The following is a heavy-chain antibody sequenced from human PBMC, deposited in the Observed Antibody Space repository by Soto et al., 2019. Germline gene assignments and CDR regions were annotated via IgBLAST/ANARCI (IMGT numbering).Heavy chain of an antibody. CDR3: ASEPDYYYYGMDV. Sequence: GASVKVSCKAAGGTFSSYAISWVRQAPGQGLEWMGGIIPIFGTANYAQKFQGRVTITADKSTSTAYMELSSLRSEDTAVYYCASEPDYYYYGMDVWGQGTKVTVSS. V-gene: IGHV1-69*06. CDR1: GGTFSSYA. J-gene: IGHJ6*02. CDR2: IIPIFGTA.